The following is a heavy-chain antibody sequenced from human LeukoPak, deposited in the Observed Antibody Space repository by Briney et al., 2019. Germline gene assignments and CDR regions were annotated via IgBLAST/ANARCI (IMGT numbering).Heavy chain of an antibody. J-gene: IGHJ6*02. Sequence: GGSLRLSCAASGFTFSSYAMHWVRQAPGKGLEWVSYISSSSSYTNYADSVKGRFTISRDNAKNSLYLQMNSLRAEDTAVYYCARDLGWELRSYYYYYYGMDVWGQGTTVTVSS. CDR2: ISSSSSYT. V-gene: IGHV3-21*05. CDR3: ARDLGWELRSYYYYYYGMDV. CDR1: GFTFSSYA. D-gene: IGHD1-26*01.